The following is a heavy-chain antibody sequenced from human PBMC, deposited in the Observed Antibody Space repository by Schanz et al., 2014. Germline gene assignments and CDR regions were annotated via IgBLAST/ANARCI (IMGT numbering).Heavy chain of an antibody. CDR2: ISFDGRNT. Sequence: QVQLVESGGGVVQPGRSLRLSCAASGITLSGYGLHWVRQAPGKGLEWVGFISFDGRNTGYAHSVKGRFTISRDNSKNTLYLQMKSLRVEDTAVYYCVKDPDKYNWNDVEGMDVWGQGTTVTVSS. CDR1: GITLSGYG. CDR3: VKDPDKYNWNDVEGMDV. V-gene: IGHV3-30*18. D-gene: IGHD1-1*01. J-gene: IGHJ6*02.